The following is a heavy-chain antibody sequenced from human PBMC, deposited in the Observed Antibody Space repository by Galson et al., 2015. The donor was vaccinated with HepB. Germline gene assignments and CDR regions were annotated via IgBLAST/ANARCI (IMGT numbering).Heavy chain of an antibody. Sequence: SLRLSCAASGFTFSDHYMDWVRQAPGKGLEWVSSISSSSSYIYYADSVKGRFTISRDNAKNSLYLQMNSLRAEDTAVYYCARDLPSSMIVVKSGAFDIWGQGTMVTVSS. CDR2: ISSSSSYI. CDR1: GFTFSDHY. CDR3: ARDLPSSMIVVKSGAFDI. J-gene: IGHJ3*02. D-gene: IGHD3-22*01. V-gene: IGHV3-21*01.